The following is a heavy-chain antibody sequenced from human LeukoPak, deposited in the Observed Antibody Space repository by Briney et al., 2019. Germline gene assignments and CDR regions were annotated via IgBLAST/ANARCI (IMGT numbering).Heavy chain of an antibody. Sequence: TSETLSLTCTVSGGSISSYYWSWIRQPPGKGLEWIGYIYYSGSTNYNPSLKSRVTISVDTSKNQFSLKLSSVTAADTAVYYCARWTGPTDYWGQGTLVTVSS. CDR3: ARWTGPTDY. CDR1: GGSISSYY. J-gene: IGHJ4*02. V-gene: IGHV4-59*01. CDR2: IYYSGST. D-gene: IGHD1/OR15-1a*01.